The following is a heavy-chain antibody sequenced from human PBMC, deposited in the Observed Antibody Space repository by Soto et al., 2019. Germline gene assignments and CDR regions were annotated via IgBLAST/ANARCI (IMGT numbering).Heavy chain of an antibody. D-gene: IGHD2-2*01. Sequence: EAQLVESGGGLVKPGGSLRLSCAASGFTSSNAWMNWVRQAPGKGLEWVGRIKTNGEGGTTDYAAPGKGRFVISRDDSKNTLYLQMNSLRPDDTAVYYCTSGSVEGVWGQGTTVTVSS. CDR2: IKTNGEGGTT. CDR3: TSGSVEGV. V-gene: IGHV3-15*07. CDR1: GFTSSNAW. J-gene: IGHJ6*02.